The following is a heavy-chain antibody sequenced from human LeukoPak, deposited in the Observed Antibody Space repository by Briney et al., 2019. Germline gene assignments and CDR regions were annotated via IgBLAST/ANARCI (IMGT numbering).Heavy chain of an antibody. Sequence: GRSLRLSCAASGFTFSSYAMHWVRQAPGKGLEYVSAISSNGGSTYYADSVKGRFTISRDNSKNTLYLQMSSLRAEDTAVYYCVNSPYLYGSGAYIDYWGQGTLVTVSS. D-gene: IGHD3-10*01. CDR1: GFTFSSYA. CDR2: ISSNGGST. CDR3: VNSPYLYGSGAYIDY. V-gene: IGHV3-64D*06. J-gene: IGHJ4*02.